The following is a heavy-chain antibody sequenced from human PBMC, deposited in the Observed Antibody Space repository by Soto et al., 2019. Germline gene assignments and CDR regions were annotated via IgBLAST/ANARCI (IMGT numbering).Heavy chain of an antibody. J-gene: IGHJ6*02. D-gene: IGHD6-13*01. V-gene: IGHV1-2*04. Sequence: ASVKVSCKASGYTFTCYYMHWVRQAPGQGLAWMGWINPNSGGTNYAQKFQGWVTMTRDTSISTAYMELSRLRSDGTAVYYCARDPRIAAAGGYYYYGMDVWGQGTTVTVSS. CDR2: INPNSGGT. CDR1: GYTFTCYY. CDR3: ARDPRIAAAGGYYYYGMDV.